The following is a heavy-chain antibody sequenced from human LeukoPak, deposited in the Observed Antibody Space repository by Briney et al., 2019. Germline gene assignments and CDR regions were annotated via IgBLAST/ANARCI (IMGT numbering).Heavy chain of an antibody. Sequence: PGGSLRLSCAASGFTFTSYWMTWVRQAPGKGLEWVANIKEDGSEKNYVDSVKGRFTISRDNAKNSLYLQMNSLRAEDTAVYYCARGGSESDYWGQGTLVTVSS. CDR3: ARGGSESDY. V-gene: IGHV3-7*01. J-gene: IGHJ4*02. CDR1: GFTFTSYW. CDR2: IKEDGSEK.